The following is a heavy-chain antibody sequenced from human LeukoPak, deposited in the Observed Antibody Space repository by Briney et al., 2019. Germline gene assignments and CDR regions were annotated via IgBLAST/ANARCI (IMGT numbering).Heavy chain of an antibody. CDR3: AKEGFDY. CDR2: IYSGGST. CDR1: GFTVSSNY. Sequence: GGSLRLSCAASGFTVSSNYMSWVRQAPGKGLEWVSVIYSGGSTYYADSVKGRFTISRDNSQNTVYLQMNSLRAEDTAIYFCAKEGFDYWGQGTLDTVSS. J-gene: IGHJ4*02. V-gene: IGHV3-53*01.